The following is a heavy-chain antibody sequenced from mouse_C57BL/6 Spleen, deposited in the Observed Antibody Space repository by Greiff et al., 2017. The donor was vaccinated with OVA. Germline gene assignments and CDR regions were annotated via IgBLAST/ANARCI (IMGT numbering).Heavy chain of an antibody. D-gene: IGHD2-5*01. CDR3: ARRYYSNYYFDY. CDR2: IYPGDGDT. Sequence: VQLQQSGPELVKPGASVKISCKASGYAFSSSWMYWVKQRPGKGLEWIGRIYPGDGDTNYNGKFKGKATLTADKSSSTAYMQLSSLTSEDSAVYFCARRYYSNYYFDYWGQGTTLTVSS. J-gene: IGHJ2*01. V-gene: IGHV1-82*01. CDR1: GYAFSSSW.